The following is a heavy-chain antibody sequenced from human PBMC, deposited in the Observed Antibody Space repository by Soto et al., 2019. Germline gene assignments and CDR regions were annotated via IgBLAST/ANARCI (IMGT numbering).Heavy chain of an antibody. Sequence: EVQLVESGGGLVQPGRSLRLSCEASGFVFDDNAMHWVRQPPGKGLEWVSSISWNSGNIGYADSMKGRFTISRDNAKNSLYLQMNSLGTDDTALYYCAKDTDPGEVLDVSYFDHWGRGTLVTVSS. D-gene: IGHD3-10*01. J-gene: IGHJ4*02. CDR1: GFVFDDNA. V-gene: IGHV3-9*01. CDR3: AKDTDPGEVLDVSYFDH. CDR2: ISWNSGNI.